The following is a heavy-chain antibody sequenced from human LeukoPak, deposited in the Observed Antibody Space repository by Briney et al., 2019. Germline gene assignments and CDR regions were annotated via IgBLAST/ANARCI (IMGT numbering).Heavy chain of an antibody. CDR1: GFTFSTFA. V-gene: IGHV3-23*01. Sequence: GGSLRLSCAASGFTFSTFARSWVRQTPGKGLEWVSVISGGGGSTDYADSVKGRFTVSRDNSKNTLYLQMDSLTVEDTAVYYCAKSYDISRFYPYWGQGTLVTVSS. CDR3: AKSYDISRFYPY. J-gene: IGHJ4*02. D-gene: IGHD3-22*01. CDR2: ISGGGGST.